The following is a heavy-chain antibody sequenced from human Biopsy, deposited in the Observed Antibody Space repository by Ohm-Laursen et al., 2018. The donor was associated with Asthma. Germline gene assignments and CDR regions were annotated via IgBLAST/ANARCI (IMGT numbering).Heavy chain of an antibody. CDR2: IAWDGINS. CDR1: GFTFSTYG. J-gene: IGHJ6*02. V-gene: IGHV3-30*03. CDR3: ARAGESDLVGGLDV. Sequence: SLRLSCTASGFTFSTYGMHWVRQAPGKGLEWVAFIAWDGINSYYADSAKGRFTISRDNSRNTLYLQKNSLRADDTAVYYCARAGESDLVGGLDVWGQGTTVIVS. D-gene: IGHD2-21*01.